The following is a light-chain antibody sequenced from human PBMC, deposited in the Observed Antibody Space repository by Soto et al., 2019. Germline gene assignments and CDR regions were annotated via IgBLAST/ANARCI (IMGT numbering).Light chain of an antibody. CDR1: LSVLYSSNNKNY. CDR3: QQYYSTPLLT. J-gene: IGKJ4*01. Sequence: DIVMTQSPDSLAVSLGERATINCKSSLSVLYSSNNKNYLAWYQQKPGQPPKLLIYWASTRESGVPDRFSGSGSGTDFTLTISSLQAEDVAVYYCQQYYSTPLLTFGGGTKVEIK. CDR2: WAS. V-gene: IGKV4-1*01.